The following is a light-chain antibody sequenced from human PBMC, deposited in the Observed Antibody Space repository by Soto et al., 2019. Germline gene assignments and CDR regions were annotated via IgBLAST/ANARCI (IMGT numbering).Light chain of an antibody. J-gene: IGKJ5*01. V-gene: IGKV1-5*01. CDR1: QSISSW. CDR2: DAS. CDR3: QESYSTPIT. Sequence: DIQMTQSPSTLSASVGDRVTITCRASQSISSWLAWYQQKPGKAPKLLIYDASSLESGVPSRFSGSGSGTDFTPTICRLQPEDFATYYCQESYSTPITFGQGTRLEI.